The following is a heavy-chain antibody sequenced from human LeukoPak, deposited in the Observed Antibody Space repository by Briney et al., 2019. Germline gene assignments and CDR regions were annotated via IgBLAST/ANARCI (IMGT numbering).Heavy chain of an antibody. CDR3: ARDTEKYCSGGSCGSFDS. Sequence: GGSLRLSCAASGFTFSNYDMHWVRQATGKGLEWVSGIGTAGDIYYPGSVKGRFTISRENAKNSLYLQMNSLRAGDTAVYYCARDTEKYCSGGSCGSFDSWGQGTLVTVSS. V-gene: IGHV3-13*01. CDR1: GFTFSNYD. D-gene: IGHD2-15*01. J-gene: IGHJ4*02. CDR2: IGTAGDI.